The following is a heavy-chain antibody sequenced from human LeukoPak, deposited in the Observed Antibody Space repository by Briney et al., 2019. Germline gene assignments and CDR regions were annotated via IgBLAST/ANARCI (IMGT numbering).Heavy chain of an antibody. V-gene: IGHV4-34*12. CDR2: IIHSGST. Sequence: RASETLSLTCAVYGGSFSGYYWSWIRQPPGKGLERIGEIIHSGSTNYNPSFKSRVTISVDTSKNQFSLKLSSVTAADTAVYYCARRYCSTTSCLNFDQWGQGTLVTVSS. CDR1: GGSFSGYY. D-gene: IGHD2-2*01. J-gene: IGHJ4*02. CDR3: ARRYCSTTSCLNFDQ.